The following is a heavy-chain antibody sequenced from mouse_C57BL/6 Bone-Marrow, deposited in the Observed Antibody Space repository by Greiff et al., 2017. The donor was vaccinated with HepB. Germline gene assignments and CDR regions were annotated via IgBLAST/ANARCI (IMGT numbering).Heavy chain of an antibody. CDR1: GYTFTSYG. CDR2: IYPRSGNT. CDR3: ARVSTTVVGFDY. J-gene: IGHJ2*01. Sequence: VKLQESGAELARPGASVKPSCKASGYTFTSYGMSWVKQRTGQGLEWIGEIYPRSGNTYYNEKFKGKATLTADKSSSTAYMELRSLTTEDSAVYFCARVSTTVVGFDYWGQGTTLTVSS. V-gene: IGHV1-81*01. D-gene: IGHD1-1*01.